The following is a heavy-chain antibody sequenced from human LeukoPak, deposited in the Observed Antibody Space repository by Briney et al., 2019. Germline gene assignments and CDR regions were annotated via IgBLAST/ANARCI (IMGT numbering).Heavy chain of an antibody. CDR2: IYHSGST. V-gene: IGHV4-39*07. J-gene: IGHJ6*03. CDR3: ARDRKYYYHMDA. CDR1: GGYIGSGTYY. Sequence: SETLSLTCTVSGGYIGSGTYYWGWIRHPPGKGLEWIGSIYHSGSTYYNPSLKSRVTISVDTSKNQFSLRLSSLTAANTALYYCARDRKYYYHMDAWGKGTTVTVSS. D-gene: IGHD1-14*01.